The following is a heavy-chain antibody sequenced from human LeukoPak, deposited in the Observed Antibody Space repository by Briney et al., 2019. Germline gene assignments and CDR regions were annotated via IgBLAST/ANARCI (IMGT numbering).Heavy chain of an antibody. V-gene: IGHV3-33*06. Sequence: GGSLILSCAASGFTFTSYGMHWVRQAPGKGLEWVAVIWSDGTNKYYADSVKGRFAISRDDSKNMLYLQMNSLRVEDTAVYYCAKDIERGFDYTNSLDYWGQGTLVTVSS. D-gene: IGHD4-11*01. CDR1: GFTFTSYG. J-gene: IGHJ4*02. CDR2: IWSDGTNK. CDR3: AKDIERGFDYTNSLDY.